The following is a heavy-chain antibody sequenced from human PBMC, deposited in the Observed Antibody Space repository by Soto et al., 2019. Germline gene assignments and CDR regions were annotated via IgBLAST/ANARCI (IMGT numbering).Heavy chain of an antibody. Sequence: ASVKVSCKASGYTFISYGITWVRQAPGQGLEWMGWISAYNGNTNYAQKLQGRVTMTTDTSTSTAYLELRSLRSDDTAMYYCAIPTGCGGPCYGDYYYMDVWGKGTTVTVSS. J-gene: IGHJ6*03. V-gene: IGHV1-18*01. CDR2: ISAYNGNT. CDR3: AIPTGCGGPCYGDYYYMDV. CDR1: GYTFISYG. D-gene: IGHD2-15*01.